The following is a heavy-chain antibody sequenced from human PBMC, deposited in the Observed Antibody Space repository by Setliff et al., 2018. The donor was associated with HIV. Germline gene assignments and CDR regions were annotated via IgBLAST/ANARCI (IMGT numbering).Heavy chain of an antibody. V-gene: IGHV4-61*09. CDR2: MHASGST. Sequence: SESLSLTCTVSGGSISSGNHYWAWIRQPAGKRLEWIGHMHASGSTYYNPSLNSRASISVDTSNSQVSLRLTSVTAADTAVYYCAREIPFRGNANMWDYYAMDVWGQGITVTVSS. CDR3: AREIPFRGNANMWDYYAMDV. D-gene: IGHD3-16*01. J-gene: IGHJ6*02. CDR1: GGSISSGNHY.